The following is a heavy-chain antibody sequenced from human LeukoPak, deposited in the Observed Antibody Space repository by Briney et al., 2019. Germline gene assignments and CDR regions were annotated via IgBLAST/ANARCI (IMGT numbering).Heavy chain of an antibody. CDR3: AAFRREWEPY. Sequence: PGGSLRPSCAASGFSFSYHWMNWVRQAPGKGLEWVANINQDGSVKYYVDSVKGRFTISRDNAKNSLYLQMNSLRAEDTAVYYCAAFRREWEPYWGQGTLVTVSS. J-gene: IGHJ4*02. V-gene: IGHV3-7*05. CDR1: GFSFSYHW. D-gene: IGHD1-26*01. CDR2: INQDGSVK.